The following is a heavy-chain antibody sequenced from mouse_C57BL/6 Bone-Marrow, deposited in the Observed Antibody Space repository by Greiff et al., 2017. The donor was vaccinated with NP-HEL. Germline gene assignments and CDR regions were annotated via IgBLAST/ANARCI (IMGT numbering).Heavy chain of an antibody. J-gene: IGHJ4*01. CDR3: ARPSPHGSSPYYAMDY. CDR1: GYTFTSYG. CDR2: IYPRSGNT. V-gene: IGHV1-81*01. Sequence: QVQLQQSGAELARPGASVKLSCKASGYTFTSYGISWVKQRTGQGLEWIGEIYPRSGNTYYNEKFKGKATLTADKSSSTAYMELRSLTSEDSAVYFCARPSPHGSSPYYAMDYWGQGTSVTVSS. D-gene: IGHD1-1*01.